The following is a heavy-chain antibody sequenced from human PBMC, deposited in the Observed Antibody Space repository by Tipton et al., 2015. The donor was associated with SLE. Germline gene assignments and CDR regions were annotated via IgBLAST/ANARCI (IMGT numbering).Heavy chain of an antibody. Sequence: TLSLTCAVYGGSFSGYYWSWIRQPPGKGLEWIGSIYHSGSTYYNPSLKSRVTISVDTSKNQFSLKLSSVTAADTAVYYCARDAFGLQLKTFDYWGQGTLVTVSS. V-gene: IGHV4-34*01. D-gene: IGHD5-24*01. CDR1: GGSFSGYY. CDR2: IYHSGST. J-gene: IGHJ4*02. CDR3: ARDAFGLQLKTFDY.